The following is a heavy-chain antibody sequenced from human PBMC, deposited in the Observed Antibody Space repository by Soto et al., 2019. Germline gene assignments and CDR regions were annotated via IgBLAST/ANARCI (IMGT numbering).Heavy chain of an antibody. Sequence: SGPTLVNPTQTLTLTCTFSGFSLSTSGMCVSWIRQPPGKALEWLARIDWDDDQYYSTSLKTRLTISKDTSKSQVVLTMTNMDPVDTATYYCARIRGSGGFMGIDYWGQGTLVTVSS. CDR2: IDWDDDQ. CDR3: ARIRGSGGFMGIDY. J-gene: IGHJ4*02. CDR1: GFSLSTSGMC. D-gene: IGHD2-15*01. V-gene: IGHV2-70*11.